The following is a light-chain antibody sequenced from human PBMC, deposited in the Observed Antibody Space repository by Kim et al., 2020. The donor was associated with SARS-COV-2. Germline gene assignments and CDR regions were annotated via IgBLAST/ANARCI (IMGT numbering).Light chain of an antibody. CDR1: TTDH. J-gene: IGLJ2*01. CDR3: SSYTRTHTLL. CDR2: DVY. Sequence: QSALTQPASVSGSPGQSITISCTGTTTDHVSWYQQYPGKAPKLMIYDVYKWPSGVSHRFSGSKSDNTASLTISGLQADDEAAYYCSSYTRTHTLLFGGGNKVTVL. V-gene: IGLV2-14*02.